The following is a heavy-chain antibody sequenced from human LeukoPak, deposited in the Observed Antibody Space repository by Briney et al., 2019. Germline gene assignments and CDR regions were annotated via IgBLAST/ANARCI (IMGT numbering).Heavy chain of an antibody. Sequence: GRSLRLSCAASGFTFSSYAMHWVRQAPGKGLEWVAVISYDGSNKYYADSVKGRFTISRDNSKNTLYLQMNSLRAEDTAVYYCARAKRRSPHDAFDIWGQGTMDTVSS. V-gene: IGHV3-30-3*01. D-gene: IGHD4-17*01. CDR2: ISYDGSNK. CDR3: ARAKRRSPHDAFDI. J-gene: IGHJ3*02. CDR1: GFTFSSYA.